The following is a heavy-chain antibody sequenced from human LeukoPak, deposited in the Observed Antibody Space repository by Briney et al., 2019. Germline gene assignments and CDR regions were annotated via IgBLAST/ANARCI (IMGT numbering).Heavy chain of an antibody. Sequence: PSETLSLTCTVSGGSISSYYWSWVRQPPGKGLEWIGYIYYSGSTNSNPSLKSRVTISVDTSKNQFSLKLSSVTAADTAVYYCARTLPRYSSSWYYFDYWGQGTLVTVSS. CDR2: IYYSGST. D-gene: IGHD6-13*01. V-gene: IGHV4-59*01. J-gene: IGHJ4*02. CDR3: ARTLPRYSSSWYYFDY. CDR1: GGSISSYY.